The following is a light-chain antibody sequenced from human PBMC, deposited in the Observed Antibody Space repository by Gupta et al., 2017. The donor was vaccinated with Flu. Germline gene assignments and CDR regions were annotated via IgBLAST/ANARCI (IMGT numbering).Light chain of an antibody. CDR2: NNN. CDR3: ATGETSMSGLV. CDR1: NSNIESNY. V-gene: IGLV1-47*01. J-gene: IGLJ3*02. Sequence: QSMVTQPPSASGTPGQRVTISCSGSNSNIESNYVHWYQQLPGAAPKLLVYNNNQRPPAAPARFSGSKSATSASLATTWVRAEDEADYYCATGETSMSGLVFGGGTKVTVL.